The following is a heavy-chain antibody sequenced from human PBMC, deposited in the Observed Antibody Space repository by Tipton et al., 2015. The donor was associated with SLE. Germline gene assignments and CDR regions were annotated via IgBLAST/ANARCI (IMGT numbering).Heavy chain of an antibody. D-gene: IGHD5-18*01. CDR2: IYYGGTI. CDR3: ARTAGRSVKLWYFDL. CDR1: GNSIYNGFY. Sequence: TLSLTCSVSGNSIYNGFYWGWIRQSPGKGLEWIGHIYYGGTIYYNPSLKSRVTMSIDTSKNQFSLKLSSVTDVDTAVYYCARTAGRSVKLWYFDLWGRGTLVTVSS. V-gene: IGHV4-28*02. J-gene: IGHJ2*01.